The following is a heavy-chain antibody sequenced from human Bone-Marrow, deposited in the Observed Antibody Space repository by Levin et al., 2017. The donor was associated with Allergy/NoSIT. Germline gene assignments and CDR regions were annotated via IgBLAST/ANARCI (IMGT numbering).Heavy chain of an antibody. CDR2: IASDGSSI. CDR3: ARDFSIFDS. J-gene: IGHJ4*02. CDR1: GFTFSSYW. V-gene: IGHV3-74*03. D-gene: IGHD6-6*01. Sequence: GGSLRLSCKASGFTFSSYWMHWVRQAPGKGLVWVARIASDGSSIMYADSVKGRFTISRDSAQNKVYLQMNSLREDDSAVYYCARDFSIFDSWGQGTQVTVSS.